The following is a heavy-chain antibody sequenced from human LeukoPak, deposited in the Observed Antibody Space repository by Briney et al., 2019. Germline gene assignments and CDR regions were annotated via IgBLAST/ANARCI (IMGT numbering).Heavy chain of an antibody. J-gene: IGHJ3*02. D-gene: IGHD3-9*01. CDR1: GYTFTGYY. V-gene: IGHV1-2*02. Sequence: ASVKVSCKASGYTFTGYYMHWVRQAPGQGLEWMGWINPNSGDTNYAQKFQGRVTMTRDTSISTAYMELSRLRSDDTAVYYCARQYDILTGYYKGGHDAFDIWGQGTMVTVSS. CDR3: ARQYDILTGYYKGGHDAFDI. CDR2: INPNSGDT.